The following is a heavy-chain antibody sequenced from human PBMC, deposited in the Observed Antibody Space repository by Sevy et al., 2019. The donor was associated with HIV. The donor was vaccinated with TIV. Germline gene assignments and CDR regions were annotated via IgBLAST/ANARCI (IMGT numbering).Heavy chain of an antibody. V-gene: IGHV4-61*01. Sequence: SETLSLTCTVSGGSVSSGSYYWSWIRQPPGKGLEWIGYIYYSGSTNYSPSLKSRVTISVDTSKNQFSLKLSSVTAADTAVYYCVRVRFLEWLFWFDPWGQGTLVTVSS. CDR1: GGSVSSGSYY. CDR3: VRVRFLEWLFWFDP. D-gene: IGHD3-3*01. CDR2: IYYSGST. J-gene: IGHJ5*02.